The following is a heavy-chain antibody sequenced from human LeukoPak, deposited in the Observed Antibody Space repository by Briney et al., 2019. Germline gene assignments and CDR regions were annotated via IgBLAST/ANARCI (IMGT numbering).Heavy chain of an antibody. CDR2: VYYSGST. CDR1: GGSITNYY. D-gene: IGHD6-19*01. CDR3: ARGTSSGLNDY. J-gene: IGHJ4*02. Sequence: SETLSLTCSVSGGSITNYYWSWIRQPPGKGLEWIGYVYYSGSTDYNPSLKSRVTISVDTSKNQFSLKLSSVTAADTAVYYCARGTSSGLNDYWGQGTLVTVSS. V-gene: IGHV4-59*01.